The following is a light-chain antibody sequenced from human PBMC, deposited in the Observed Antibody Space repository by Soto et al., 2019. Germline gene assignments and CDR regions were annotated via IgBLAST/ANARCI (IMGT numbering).Light chain of an antibody. Sequence: DTVLTQSPDTLYLSPGERATLSCWASQSVSTYLAWYQQKPGQAPRLLIYGASSRATGIPDRFSGSGSGTDFTLTISRLEPEDFEVYYCQQYGSSPRTFGQGTKVDIK. CDR3: QQYGSSPRT. J-gene: IGKJ1*01. CDR1: QSVSTY. CDR2: GAS. V-gene: IGKV3-20*01.